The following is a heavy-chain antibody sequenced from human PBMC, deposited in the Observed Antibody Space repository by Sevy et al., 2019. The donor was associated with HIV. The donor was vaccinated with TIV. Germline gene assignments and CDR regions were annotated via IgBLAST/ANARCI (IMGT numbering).Heavy chain of an antibody. CDR3: ARSGYDPSGYYYGNWFDP. V-gene: IGHV3-7*01. Sequence: GGSLRLSCAASGFTFSTYWMSWVRQAPRKGLEWVANIKQDGTEKFYVDSVKGRFTISRDNAKNSLYLQMNSLRAEDTAVYYCARSGYDPSGYYYGNWFDPWGQGTLVTVSS. D-gene: IGHD3-22*01. CDR2: IKQDGTEK. CDR1: GFTFSTYW. J-gene: IGHJ5*02.